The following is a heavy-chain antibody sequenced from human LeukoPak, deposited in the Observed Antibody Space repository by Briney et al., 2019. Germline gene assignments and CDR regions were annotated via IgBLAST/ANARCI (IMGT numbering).Heavy chain of an antibody. D-gene: IGHD2/OR15-2a*01. J-gene: IGHJ4*02. CDR3: AKDCAVIGDSSFDY. Sequence: GGSLRLSCAASGFTFSSYGMHWVRQAPGKGLEWVAVISYDGSNKYYADSVKGRFTISRDNSKNTLYLQMNSLRAEDTAVYYCAKDCAVIGDSSFDYWGQGTLVTVSS. CDR1: GFTFSSYG. V-gene: IGHV3-30*18. CDR2: ISYDGSNK.